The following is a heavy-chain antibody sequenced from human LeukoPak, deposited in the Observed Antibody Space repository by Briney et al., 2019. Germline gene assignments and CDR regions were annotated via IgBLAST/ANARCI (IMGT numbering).Heavy chain of an antibody. Sequence: SETLSLTCTASGGSISSYYWSWIRQPPGKGLEWIGSIYYSGSTYYNPSLKSRVTISVDTSKNQFSLKLSSVTAADTAVYYCARDYYDSSGYPWAFDIWGQGTMVTVSS. CDR3: ARDYYDSSGYPWAFDI. V-gene: IGHV4-59*12. J-gene: IGHJ3*02. CDR2: IYYSGST. D-gene: IGHD3-22*01. CDR1: GGSISSYY.